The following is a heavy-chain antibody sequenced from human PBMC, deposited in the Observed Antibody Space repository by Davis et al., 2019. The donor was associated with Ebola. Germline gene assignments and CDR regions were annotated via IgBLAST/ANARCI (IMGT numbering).Heavy chain of an antibody. J-gene: IGHJ4*02. D-gene: IGHD4-17*01. Sequence: PGGSLRLSCKGSGYRFTSYWIGWVRQMPGKGLEWMGIIYPGDSDTRYNPSFQGQVTISADRSINTAYLQWSSLKASDTAMYYCARQGPNYGDYVDYWGQGTLVTVSS. V-gene: IGHV5-51*01. CDR1: GYRFTSYW. CDR3: ARQGPNYGDYVDY. CDR2: IYPGDSDT.